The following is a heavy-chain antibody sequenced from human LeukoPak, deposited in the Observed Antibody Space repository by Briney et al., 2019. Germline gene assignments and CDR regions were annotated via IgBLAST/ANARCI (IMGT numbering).Heavy chain of an antibody. D-gene: IGHD3-10*01. Sequence: ASVKVSCTASGYTFTSYDINWVRQATGQGLEWMGWMNPNSGNTGYAQKFQGRVTITRNTSISTAYMELSSLRSEDTAVYYCARDLTEEIRLLWFGELYYYYMDVWGKGTTVTVSS. CDR2: MNPNSGNT. CDR1: GYTFTSYD. V-gene: IGHV1-8*03. J-gene: IGHJ6*03. CDR3: ARDLTEEIRLLWFGELYYYYMDV.